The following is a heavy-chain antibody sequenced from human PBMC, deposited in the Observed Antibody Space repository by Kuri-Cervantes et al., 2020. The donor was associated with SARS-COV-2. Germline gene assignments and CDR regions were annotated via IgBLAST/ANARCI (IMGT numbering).Heavy chain of an antibody. D-gene: IGHD1-7*01. Sequence: GSLRLSCTVSGGSISSYYWSWIRQPPGKGLEWIGRIYTSGSTNYNPSLKSRVTISVDTSKNQFSLKLSSVTAADTAVYYCARESRIDWNYVFGGRAGEDPNHMDVWGKGTTVTVSS. J-gene: IGHJ6*03. V-gene: IGHV4-4*08. CDR2: IYTSGST. CDR3: ARESRIDWNYVFGGRAGEDPNHMDV. CDR1: GGSISSYY.